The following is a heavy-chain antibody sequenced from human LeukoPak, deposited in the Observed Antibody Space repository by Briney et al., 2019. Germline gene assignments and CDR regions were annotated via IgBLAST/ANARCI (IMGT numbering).Heavy chain of an antibody. V-gene: IGHV3-66*01. J-gene: IGHJ4*02. CDR1: GFTFSSYS. CDR3: ARSPGYSYGY. Sequence: PGGSLRLSCAASGFTFSSYSMNWVRQAPGKGLEWVSLIYSGGTTSYTDSVRDRFTISRDDSKNTLYLQMNSLRAEDTAVYYCARSPGYSYGYWGQGTLVTVSS. D-gene: IGHD5-18*01. CDR2: IYSGGTT.